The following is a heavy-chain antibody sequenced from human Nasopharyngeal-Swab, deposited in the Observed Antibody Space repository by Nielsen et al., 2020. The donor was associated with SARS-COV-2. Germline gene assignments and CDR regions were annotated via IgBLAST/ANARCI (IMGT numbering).Heavy chain of an antibody. CDR3: AGQGGGDYYDSRRYYNYVMDV. V-gene: IGHV1-69*04. Sequence: SVKVSCKASGGTFSSYAISWVRQAPGQGLEWMGRIIPIFGIANYAQKLQGRVTITADNSTSTAYMELSSLRSEDTAVYYCAGQGGGDYYDSRRYYNYVMDVWGQGTTVTVSS. CDR1: GGTFSSYA. CDR2: IIPIFGIA. D-gene: IGHD3-22*01. J-gene: IGHJ6*02.